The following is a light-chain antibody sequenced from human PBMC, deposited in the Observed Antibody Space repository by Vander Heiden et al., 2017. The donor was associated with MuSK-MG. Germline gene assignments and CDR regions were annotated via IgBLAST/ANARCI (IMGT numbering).Light chain of an antibody. CDR2: GTS. Sequence: GTLSCRASQTVLNSYIAWYQQKPGQAPRLLIYGTSSRATGIPDRFSGSGFGTDFSLTISRLEPEDFAVYFWQQDDTSFTFGGGTKVEIK. J-gene: IGKJ4*01. CDR3: QQDDTSFT. V-gene: IGKV3-20*01. CDR1: QTVLNSY.